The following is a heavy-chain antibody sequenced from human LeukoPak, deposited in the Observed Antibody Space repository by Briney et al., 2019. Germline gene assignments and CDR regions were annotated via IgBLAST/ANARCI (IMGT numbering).Heavy chain of an antibody. D-gene: IGHD6-6*01. CDR1: GGSFSGYY. CDR2: INHSGST. CDR3: ARARHRIAARPSYYYYYYMDV. J-gene: IGHJ6*03. V-gene: IGHV4-34*01. Sequence: SETLSLTCAVYGGSFSGYYWSWIRQPPGKGLEWIGEINHSGSTNYNPSLKSRVTISVDTSKNQFSLKLSSVTAADTAVYYCARARHRIAARPSYYYYYYMDVWGKGTTVTVSS.